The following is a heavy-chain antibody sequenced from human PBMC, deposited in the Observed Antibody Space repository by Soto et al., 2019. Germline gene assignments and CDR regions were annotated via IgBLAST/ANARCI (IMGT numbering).Heavy chain of an antibody. CDR1: GGTFSSYT. D-gene: IGHD6-13*01. CDR3: ARIAAAGPHDY. V-gene: IGHV1-69*02. J-gene: IGHJ4*02. Sequence: QVQLVQSGAEVKKPGSSVKVSCKASGGTFSSYTISWVRQAPGQGLEWMGRIIPILGIANYAQKFQGRVTITADKSTSTAYMELSSMRSEDTDVYSCARIAAAGPHDYWGQGTLVTVSS. CDR2: IIPILGIA.